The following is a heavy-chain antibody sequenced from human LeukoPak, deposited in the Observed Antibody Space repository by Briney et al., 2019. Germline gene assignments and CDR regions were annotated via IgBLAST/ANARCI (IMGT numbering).Heavy chain of an antibody. CDR2: IRYDGSNK. CDR3: AKWGTLGAHYYYYYMDV. V-gene: IGHV3-30*02. D-gene: IGHD1-14*01. J-gene: IGHJ6*03. Sequence: GGSLRLSCAASGFTFSSYGMHWVRQAPGKGLEWVAFIRYDGSNKYYADSVKGRFTISRDNSKNTLYLQMNSLRAEDTAVYYCAKWGTLGAHYYYYYMDVWGKGTTVTVSS. CDR1: GFTFSSYG.